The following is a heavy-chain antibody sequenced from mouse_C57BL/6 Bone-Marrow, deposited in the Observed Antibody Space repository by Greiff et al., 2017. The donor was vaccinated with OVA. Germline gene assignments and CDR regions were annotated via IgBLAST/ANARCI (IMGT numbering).Heavy chain of an antibody. V-gene: IGHV1-81*01. Sequence: VKLMESGAELARPGASVKLSCKASGYTFTSYGISWVKQRTGQGLEWIGEIYPRSGNTYYNEKFKGKATLTADKSSSTAYMELRSLTSEDSAVYFCAITTVVPSFAYWGQGTLVTVSA. CDR3: AITTVVPSFAY. CDR2: IYPRSGNT. D-gene: IGHD1-1*01. J-gene: IGHJ3*01. CDR1: GYTFTSYG.